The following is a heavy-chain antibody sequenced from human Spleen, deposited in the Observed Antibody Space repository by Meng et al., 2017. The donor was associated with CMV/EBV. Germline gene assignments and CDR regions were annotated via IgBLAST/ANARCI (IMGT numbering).Heavy chain of an antibody. J-gene: IGHJ3*02. V-gene: IGHV3-73*01. CDR2: IRSKANSYAT. CDR1: GFTFSGSA. D-gene: IGHD2-2*01. CDR3: TSIPEDIVVVPAAIDDAFDI. Sequence: GESLKISCAASGFTFSGSAMHWVRQASGKGLEWVGRIRSKANSYATAYAASVKGRFTISRDDSKNTAYLQMNSLKTEDTAVYYCTSIPEDIVVVPAAIDDAFDIWGQGTMVTVSS.